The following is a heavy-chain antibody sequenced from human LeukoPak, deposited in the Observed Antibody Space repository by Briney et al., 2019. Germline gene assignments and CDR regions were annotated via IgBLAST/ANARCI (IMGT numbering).Heavy chain of an antibody. J-gene: IGHJ4*02. CDR3: ASFFSGDSTRLGYCSSTSC. CDR1: GGTFSSYA. CDR2: IIPIFGTA. V-gene: IGHV1-69*13. Sequence: ASVKVSCKASGGTFSSYAISWVRQAPGQGLEWMGGIIPIFGTANYAQKFQGRVTIPADESTRTAYMALSSLRSEDTAVYYCASFFSGDSTRLGYCSSTSCWGQGTLVTVSS. D-gene: IGHD2-2*01.